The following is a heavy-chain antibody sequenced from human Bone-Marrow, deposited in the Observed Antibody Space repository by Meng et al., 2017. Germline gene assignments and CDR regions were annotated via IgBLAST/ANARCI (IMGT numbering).Heavy chain of an antibody. CDR1: HLTFNNSA. V-gene: IGHV3-15*04. CDR2: IETKSEGGTA. J-gene: IGHJ4*02. Sequence: CGGGLVRSGGSRRISWATPHLTFNNSAMGWVRQTTGKGLEWVGRIETKSEGGTADYAAPVKGRFSISRDDSKNTLYLQMNTLISEDTGVYFCATGAAAADHWGQGTLVTVSS. D-gene: IGHD6-13*01. CDR3: ATGAAAADH.